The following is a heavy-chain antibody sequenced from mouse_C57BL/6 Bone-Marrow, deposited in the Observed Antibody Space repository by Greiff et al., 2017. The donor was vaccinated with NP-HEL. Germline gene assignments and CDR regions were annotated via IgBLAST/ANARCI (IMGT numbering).Heavy chain of an antibody. CDR3: AGITTVVARYWYFDV. J-gene: IGHJ1*03. CDR2: IDPNSGGT. D-gene: IGHD1-1*01. CDR1: GYTFTSYW. V-gene: IGHV1-72*01. Sequence: VKLQQPGAELVKPGASVKLSCKASGYTFTSYWMHWVKQRPGRGLEWIGRIDPNSGGTKYNEKFKSKATLTVDKPSSTAYMQLSSLTSEDSAVYYCAGITTVVARYWYFDVWGTGTTVTVSS.